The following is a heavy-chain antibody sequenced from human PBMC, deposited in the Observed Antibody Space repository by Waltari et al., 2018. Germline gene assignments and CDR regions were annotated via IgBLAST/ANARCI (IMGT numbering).Heavy chain of an antibody. V-gene: IGHV3-53*01. CDR1: EFTVSSNY. CDR2: IYSGGIT. Sequence: EVQLVESGGGLIQPGGSLRLSCAASEFTVSSNYMSWVRQAPGKGLGWVSVIYSGGITNYADSGKGLFSISRDNAKNTLYLQMNSLRAEDTAVYYCARGGSSGWHNFDYWGQGTLVTVSS. D-gene: IGHD6-19*01. J-gene: IGHJ4*02. CDR3: ARGGSSGWHNFDY.